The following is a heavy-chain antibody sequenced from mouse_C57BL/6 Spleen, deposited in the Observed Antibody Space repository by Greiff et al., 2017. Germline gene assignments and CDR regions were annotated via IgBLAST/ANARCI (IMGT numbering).Heavy chain of an antibody. J-gene: IGHJ2*01. CDR2: IDPSDSET. CDR3: ARGGYFYYFDN. Sequence: QVQLQQPGAVLVRPGSSVKLSCKASGYTFTSYWMHWVKQRPIQGLEWIGNIDPSDSETHYNQKFKDKATLTVDKSSSTAYMQLSSLTSEDSAVYYCARGGYFYYFDNWGQGTTLTVSS. V-gene: IGHV1-52*01. CDR1: GYTFTSYW. D-gene: IGHD2-3*01.